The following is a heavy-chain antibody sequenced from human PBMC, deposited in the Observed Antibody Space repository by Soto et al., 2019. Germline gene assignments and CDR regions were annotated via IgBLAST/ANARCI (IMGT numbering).Heavy chain of an antibody. CDR3: AREAGGSYWTLLFDY. Sequence: TVSHTCTVSVGNISCGGYDWSRLRQHPGKGLEWIGYIYYSGSTYYNPSLKSRVTISVDTSKNQFSLKLSSVTAADTAVYYCAREAGGSYWTLLFDYWGQGNLVTFSS. D-gene: IGHD1-26*01. CDR1: VGNISCGGYD. J-gene: IGHJ4*02. CDR2: IYYSGST. V-gene: IGHV4-31*03.